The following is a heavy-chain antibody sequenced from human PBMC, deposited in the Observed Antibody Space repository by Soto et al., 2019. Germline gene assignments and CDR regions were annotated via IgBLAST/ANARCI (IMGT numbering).Heavy chain of an antibody. Sequence: GGSLRLSCAASGFTFSNYGMSWVRQAPGKGLEWVSAISSGGSTFFADSVKGRFIISRDNFKNTLYLQMNSLRVEDTAVYYCAKENSGYERWGQGTLVTV. CDR2: ISSGGST. CDR3: AKENSGYER. D-gene: IGHD5-12*01. CDR1: GFTFSNYG. V-gene: IGHV3-23*01. J-gene: IGHJ4*02.